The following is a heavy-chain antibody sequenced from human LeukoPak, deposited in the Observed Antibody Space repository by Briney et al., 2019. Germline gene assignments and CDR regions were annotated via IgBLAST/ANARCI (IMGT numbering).Heavy chain of an antibody. CDR3: TTTLLVGLVYFDY. J-gene: IGHJ4*02. D-gene: IGHD1-26*01. CDR1: GFTFSNAW. Sequence: PGGSLRLSCAASGFTFSNAWMSWVRQAPGKGLEWVGRIKSKTDGGTTDYAAPVKGRFTISRDDSKTTLYLQMNSLKTEDTAAYYCTTTLLVGLVYFDYWGQGTLVTVSS. V-gene: IGHV3-15*01. CDR2: IKSKTDGGTT.